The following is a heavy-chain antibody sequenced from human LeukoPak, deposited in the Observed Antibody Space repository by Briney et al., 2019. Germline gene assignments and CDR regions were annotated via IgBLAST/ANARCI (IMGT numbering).Heavy chain of an antibody. J-gene: IGHJ4*02. V-gene: IGHV4-59*08. Sequence: PSETLSLTCTVSGGSISSYYWSWIRQPPGKGLEWIGYIYYSGSTNYNPSLKSRVTISVDTSKNQFSLKLSSVTAADTAVYYCARIRASAGSSPFDYWGQGTLVTVSS. CDR2: IYYSGST. CDR1: GGSISSYY. CDR3: ARIRASAGSSPFDY. D-gene: IGHD6-13*01.